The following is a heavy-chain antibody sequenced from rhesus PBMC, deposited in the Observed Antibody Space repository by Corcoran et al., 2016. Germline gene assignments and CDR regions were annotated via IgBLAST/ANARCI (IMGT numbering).Heavy chain of an antibody. CDR3: AREGGYCTSTTCYAAFDY. Sequence: QVQLQESGPGLVKPSETLSPTCAVSGGSISSGYYYWSCIRQPQGTGREWIWYITYSGRTSYNPSLKSRVTISRDTSKNQFSLKLSSVTAADTAVYYCAREGGYCTSTTCYAAFDYWGQGVLVTVSS. J-gene: IGHJ4*01. CDR1: GGSISSGYYY. CDR2: ITYSGRT. D-gene: IGHD2-2*01. V-gene: IGHV4-122*02.